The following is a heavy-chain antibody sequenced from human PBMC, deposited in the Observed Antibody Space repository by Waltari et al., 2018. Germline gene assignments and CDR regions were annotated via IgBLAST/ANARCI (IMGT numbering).Heavy chain of an antibody. D-gene: IGHD6-19*01. Sequence: QLQLVESGGGVVQPGRSLRLSCAASGLTFRSSAIHWVRQAPGKGPEWGAVISYDGTNKYYADSVKGRFTISRDNSKNTLFLQMNSLRVDDTAVYYCATGRTGSGWFEAFFDYWGQGTLVTVSS. CDR3: ATGRTGSGWFEAFFDY. CDR2: ISYDGTNK. J-gene: IGHJ4*02. V-gene: IGHV3-30*01. CDR1: GLTFRSSA.